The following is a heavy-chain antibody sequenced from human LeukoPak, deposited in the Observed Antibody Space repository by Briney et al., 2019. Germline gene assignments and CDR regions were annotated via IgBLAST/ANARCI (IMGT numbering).Heavy chain of an antibody. CDR2: IYYSGST. J-gene: IGHJ4*02. CDR1: GGSISSSSYY. CDR3: ARLTGIQLWSNFDY. D-gene: IGHD5-18*01. Sequence: SETLSLTCTVSGGSISSSSYYWGWIRQPPGKGLEWIGSIYYSGSTYYNPSLKSRVTISVDTSKNQFSLKLSSVTAADTAVYYCARLTGIQLWSNFDYWGQGTLVTVSS. V-gene: IGHV4-39*07.